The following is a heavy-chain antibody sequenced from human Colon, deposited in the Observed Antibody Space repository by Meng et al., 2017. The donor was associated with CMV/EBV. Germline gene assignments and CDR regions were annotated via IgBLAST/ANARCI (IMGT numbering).Heavy chain of an antibody. Sequence: GESLKISCAASGFTFSHYEMNWVRLAPGKGLEWLSYISVAGGTILYADSVKGRFTASRDNAKNSLYLQVNSLRDEGTAVYYCGRDSWSSGWYTNFWGQGTLVTVSS. CDR2: ISVAGGTI. CDR3: GRDSWSSGWYTNF. CDR1: GFTFSHYE. V-gene: IGHV3-48*03. J-gene: IGHJ4*02. D-gene: IGHD6-19*01.